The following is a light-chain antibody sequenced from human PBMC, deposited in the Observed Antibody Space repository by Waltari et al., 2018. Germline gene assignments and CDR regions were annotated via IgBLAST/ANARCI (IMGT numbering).Light chain of an antibody. Sequence: DIQMTQSPSSLSASVGDTIHITCRASQGISNYLGWFQQRPGKAPKSLIYGASNLQSGVPSNFSGSGSETDFSLTITNLQPEDFATYYCQQYYNYPFTFGGGTKVEIK. CDR2: GAS. CDR1: QGISNY. J-gene: IGKJ4*01. CDR3: QQYYNYPFT. V-gene: IGKV1-16*02.